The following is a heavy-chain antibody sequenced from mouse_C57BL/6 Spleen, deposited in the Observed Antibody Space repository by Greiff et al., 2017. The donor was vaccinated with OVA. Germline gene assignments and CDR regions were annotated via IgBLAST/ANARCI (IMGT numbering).Heavy chain of an antibody. Sequence: DVQLQESGGGLVQPGGSLSLSCAASGFTFTDYYMSWVRQPPGKALEWLGFIRNKANGYTTEYSASVKGRFTISRDNSQSILYLQMNALRAEDSATYYCARYLDYGSSYWYFDVWGTGTTVTVSS. V-gene: IGHV7-3*01. D-gene: IGHD1-1*01. CDR3: ARYLDYGSSYWYFDV. CDR2: IRNKANGYTT. J-gene: IGHJ1*03. CDR1: GFTFTDYY.